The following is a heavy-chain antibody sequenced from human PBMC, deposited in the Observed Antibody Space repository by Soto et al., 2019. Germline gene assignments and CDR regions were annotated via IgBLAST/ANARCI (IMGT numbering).Heavy chain of an antibody. J-gene: IGHJ4*02. CDR3: TTDYNGY. CDR1: GFIFSGSW. V-gene: IGHV3-7*04. D-gene: IGHD2-8*01. Sequence: EVQLVESGGGLVQPGGSLRLSCAASGFIFSGSWMSWVRQSPGKGLEWVACVKGDGSEKYYVDSVKGRFTISRDNAKNSLYLQINSLRAEDTAVYYCTTDYNGYWGQGTLVTVSS. CDR2: VKGDGSEK.